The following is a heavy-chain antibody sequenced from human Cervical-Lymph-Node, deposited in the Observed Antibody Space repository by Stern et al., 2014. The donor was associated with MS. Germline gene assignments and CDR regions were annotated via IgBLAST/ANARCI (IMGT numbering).Heavy chain of an antibody. Sequence: QVQLGQSGPGLVKPSETLSLTCTVSGGSISSYYWSWIRQPPGKGLEWIGYIYYSGSTNYNPSLKSRVTISVDTSKNQFSLKLSSVTAADTAVYYCARGAADGPDYWGQGTLVTVSS. CDR2: IYYSGST. J-gene: IGHJ4*02. D-gene: IGHD6-25*01. V-gene: IGHV4-59*01. CDR3: ARGAADGPDY. CDR1: GGSISSYY.